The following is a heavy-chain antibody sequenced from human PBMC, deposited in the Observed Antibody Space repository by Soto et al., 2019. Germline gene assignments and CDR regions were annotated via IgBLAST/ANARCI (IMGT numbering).Heavy chain of an antibody. D-gene: IGHD1-26*01. CDR1: GFTFSSYA. CDR3: ARDPVRGSYYFDS. Sequence: QVQLVESGGGVVQPGRSLRLSCAASGFTFSSYAMHWVRQAPGKGLEWVAVISYDGSNKYYADSVKGRFTISRDNSKNALYLQMNSLRAEDTAVYYCARDPVRGSYYFDSWGQGTLVTVSS. J-gene: IGHJ4*02. V-gene: IGHV3-30-3*01. CDR2: ISYDGSNK.